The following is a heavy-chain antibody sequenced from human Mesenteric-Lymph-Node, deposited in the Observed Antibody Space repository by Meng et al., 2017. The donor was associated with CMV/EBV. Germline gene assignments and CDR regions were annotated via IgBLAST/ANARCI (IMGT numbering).Heavy chain of an antibody. J-gene: IGHJ4*02. D-gene: IGHD2-2*01. CDR2: VYYSGTT. CDR1: GGSISSYY. V-gene: IGHV4-59*01. CDR3: ARSLGYCSSTNCVGSFFDY. Sequence: SETLSLTCTVSGGSISSYYWSWIRQPQGKGLEWIGHVYYSGTTNYNPSLRSRVTISVDTSKKHFSLRLSSVSAADTAVYYCARSLGYCSSTNCVGSFFDYWGQGTVVTVSS.